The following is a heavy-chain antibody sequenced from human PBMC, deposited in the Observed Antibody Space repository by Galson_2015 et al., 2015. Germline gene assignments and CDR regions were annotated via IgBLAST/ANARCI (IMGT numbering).Heavy chain of an antibody. J-gene: IGHJ3*01. CDR2: IKRKIDGETT. CDR3: TTDTALTTDYAFDF. V-gene: IGHV3-15*01. Sequence: SLRLSCAASGFTFSNAWMNWVRQAPGKGLEWVGRIKRKIDGETTDNAAPVKGRFTISRDDSKNTLYQQMNSLKTEDTAIYYCTTDTALTTDYAFDFWVQGTMVTVSS. D-gene: IGHD4-17*01. CDR1: GFTFSNAW.